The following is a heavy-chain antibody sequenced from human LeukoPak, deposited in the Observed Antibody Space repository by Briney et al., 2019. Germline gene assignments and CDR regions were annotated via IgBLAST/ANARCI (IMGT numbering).Heavy chain of an antibody. Sequence: ASVKLSCKASGYPFTSYDINWVRHATGQGLEWMGWMNPNSGNTGYAQKFQGRDTMTRNTSISTAYMELSSLRSEDPAVYYCARVTMVRGYSLGYWGQGTLVTVSS. CDR2: MNPNSGNT. CDR3: ARVTMVRGYSLGY. CDR1: GYPFTSYD. J-gene: IGHJ4*02. D-gene: IGHD3-10*01. V-gene: IGHV1-8*01.